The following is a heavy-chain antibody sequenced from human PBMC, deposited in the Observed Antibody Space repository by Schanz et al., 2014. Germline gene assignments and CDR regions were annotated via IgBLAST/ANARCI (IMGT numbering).Heavy chain of an antibody. J-gene: IGHJ3*01. CDR2: INPSGGST. CDR3: GRDRRGSGHGDDALDV. CDR1: GYTFTSHY. D-gene: IGHD4-17*01. Sequence: QVQLVQSGAEVKKPGASVKVSCQTSGYTFTSHYMHWVRQAPGQGLEWMGIINPSGGSTTYAQKSKGRVTLTGEASTTTVSMALSGLRADDTAVSYCGRDRRGSGHGDDALDVWGQGTMVTVSS. V-gene: IGHV1-46*03.